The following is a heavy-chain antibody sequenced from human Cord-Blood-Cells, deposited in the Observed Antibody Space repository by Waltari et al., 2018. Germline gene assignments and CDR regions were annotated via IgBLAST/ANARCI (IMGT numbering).Heavy chain of an antibody. CDR1: GFSLSTSGVG. V-gene: IGHV2-5*02. CDR2: IYWDDDK. J-gene: IGHJ5*02. Sequence: QITLKESGPTLVKPTQTLTLTCTFSGFSLSTSGVGVGWIRQPPGKALEWLALIYWDDDKRYSPSLKSRLTITKDTSKNQVVLTMTNMDPVDTATYYCAHTIYSYGSRGGYGWFDPWGQGTLVTVSS. D-gene: IGHD5-18*01. CDR3: AHTIYSYGSRGGYGWFDP.